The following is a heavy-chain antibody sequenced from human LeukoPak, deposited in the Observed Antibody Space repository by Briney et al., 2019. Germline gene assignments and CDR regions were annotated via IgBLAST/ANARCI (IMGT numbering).Heavy chain of an antibody. CDR1: GGSISSGSYY. D-gene: IGHD6-13*01. J-gene: IGHJ4*02. V-gene: IGHV4-61*02. CDR3: AAAAAGTDEFDY. Sequence: SETLSLTCTVSGGSISSGSYYWSWIRQPAGKGLEWIGRIHTSGSTNYNPSLKSRVTISVDTSKNQSSLKLSSVTAADTAVYYCAAAAAGTDEFDYWGQGTLVTVSS. CDR2: IHTSGST.